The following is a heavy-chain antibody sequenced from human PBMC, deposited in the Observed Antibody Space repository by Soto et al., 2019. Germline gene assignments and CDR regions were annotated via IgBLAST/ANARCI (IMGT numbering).Heavy chain of an antibody. CDR3: TKDNGGYYDSSGNFEY. CDR1: GFTFDDYA. CDR2: ISWNGGSM. D-gene: IGHD3-22*01. V-gene: IGHV3-9*01. Sequence: PGGSLRLSCAASGFTFDDYAMHWVRQAPGKGLEWVSGISWNGGSMGYGDSVRGRFTISRDNAKNSLYLQMNSLRPEDTAFYYCTKDNGGYYDSSGNFEYWGQGTLVTVSS. J-gene: IGHJ4*02.